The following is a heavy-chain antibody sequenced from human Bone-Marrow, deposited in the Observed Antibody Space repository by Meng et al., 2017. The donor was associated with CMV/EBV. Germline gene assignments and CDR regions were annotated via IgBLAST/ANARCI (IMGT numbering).Heavy chain of an antibody. CDR1: GFIFSNYG. CDR2: IRYDGSNQ. Sequence: GESQKISCAASGFIFSNYGMHWVRQAPGKGLEWVTFIRYDGSNQYYADSVTGRFTISRDNSKNTLFLQLNSVRAEDTAVYYFAKRYCISTNCYYFQDWGQGTLVTVSS. CDR3: AKRYCISTNCYYFQD. V-gene: IGHV3-30*02. D-gene: IGHD2-2*01. J-gene: IGHJ1*01.